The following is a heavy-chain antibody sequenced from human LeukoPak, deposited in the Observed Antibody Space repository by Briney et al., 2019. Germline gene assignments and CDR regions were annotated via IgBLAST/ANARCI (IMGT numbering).Heavy chain of an antibody. CDR2: ISGSGGGT. J-gene: IGHJ4*02. D-gene: IGHD6-13*01. V-gene: IGHV3-23*01. CDR1: GFTFSNYA. Sequence: GGSLRLSCTASGFTFSNYALGWVRQAPGKGLEWVSLISGSGGGTYFADSVKGRFTISRDNSKNTLYLQMDGLRAEDTAIYYCAPDLRGSAWSLDDWSQGTLVTVSS. CDR3: APDLRGSAWSLDD.